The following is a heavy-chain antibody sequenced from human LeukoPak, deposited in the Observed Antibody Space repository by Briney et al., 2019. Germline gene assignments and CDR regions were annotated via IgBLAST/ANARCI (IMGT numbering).Heavy chain of an antibody. D-gene: IGHD7-27*01. V-gene: IGHV1-8*01. CDR2: MNPNSGNT. J-gene: IGHJ2*01. CDR3: AREPLGPNWYFDL. CDR1: GYTFTNYG. Sequence: ASVRVSCKASGYTFTNYGVNWVRQAAGQGLEWMGWMNPNSGNTGIAQKFRGRVNMTRDASIGTAYMDLSSLTSEDTAVYYCAREPLGPNWYFDLWGRGTLVTVSS.